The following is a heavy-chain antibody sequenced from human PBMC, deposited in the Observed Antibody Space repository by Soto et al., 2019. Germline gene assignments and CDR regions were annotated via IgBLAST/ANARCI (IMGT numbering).Heavy chain of an antibody. D-gene: IGHD3-22*01. CDR3: AKVHPITMIVVVITEGWYFDL. CDR1: GFTFSNYA. V-gene: IGHV3-23*01. Sequence: EVQLLESGGDLVQPGGSLRLSCAASGFTFSNYAMSWVRQAPGKGLEWVAGISGNGGRTYYEDSVRGRFTVSRDNSKNTLYLHMNSLRAADTAVYYCAKVHPITMIVVVITEGWYFDLWGRGTLVTVSS. J-gene: IGHJ2*01. CDR2: ISGNGGRT.